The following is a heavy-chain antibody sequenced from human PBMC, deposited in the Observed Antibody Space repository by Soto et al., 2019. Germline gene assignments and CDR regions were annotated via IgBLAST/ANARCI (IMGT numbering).Heavy chain of an antibody. CDR1: GGSISSGDYY. CDR2: IYYSGST. J-gene: IGHJ5*02. V-gene: IGHV4-30-4*01. Sequence: QVQLQESGPGLVKPSQTLSLTCTVSGGSISSGDYYWSWIRQPPGKGLEWIGYIYYSGSTYYNPSLQSRVTISVVTSKNQFSLTLSSGTAADTAVYYCARERPDGSRLDPWGQGTLVTVSS. D-gene: IGHD6-13*01. CDR3: ARERPDGSRLDP.